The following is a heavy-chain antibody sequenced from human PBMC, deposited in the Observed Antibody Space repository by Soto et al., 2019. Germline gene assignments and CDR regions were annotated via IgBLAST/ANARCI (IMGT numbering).Heavy chain of an antibody. J-gene: IGHJ4*02. Sequence: EMQLVESGGGLVQPGGSLRLYCAASGFTFSSYSMKWVRQAPGKGLEWVSDISSSSSTIFYADSVKGRFTISRDNAKNSLYLQMNGLRAEDTAVYYCAREGPDYWGQGTLVTVSS. CDR1: GFTFSSYS. V-gene: IGHV3-48*01. CDR2: ISSSSSTI. CDR3: AREGPDY.